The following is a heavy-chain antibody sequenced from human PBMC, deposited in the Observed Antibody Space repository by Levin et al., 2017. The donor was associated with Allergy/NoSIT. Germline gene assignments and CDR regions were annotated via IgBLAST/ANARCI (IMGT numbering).Heavy chain of an antibody. Sequence: SETLSLTCAISGDSVSSNSATWNWIRRSPSRGLEWLGRTYYGSKWFNDYAESVKSRIAITPDTSKNQFSLQLNSVTPEDTAVYYCARGKSKKNDFWGQGTLVTVSS. CDR1: GDSVSSNSAT. V-gene: IGHV6-1*01. CDR2: TYYGSKWFN. J-gene: IGHJ4*02. CDR3: ARGKSKKNDF.